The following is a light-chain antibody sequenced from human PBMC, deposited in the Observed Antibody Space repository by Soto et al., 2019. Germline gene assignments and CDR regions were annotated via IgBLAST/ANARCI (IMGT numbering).Light chain of an antibody. J-gene: IGKJ4*01. Sequence: EIVLTQSPGTLSLSPGERATLSCRASQSVSSSYLAWYRQNPGQAPRLLMYGTSTRATDIPARFSGSGSGTEFTLTISSLQSEDFAVYYCQQYDTWPPLTFGGGTKVEIK. CDR2: GTS. CDR3: QQYDTWPPLT. V-gene: IGKV3-15*01. CDR1: QSVSSSY.